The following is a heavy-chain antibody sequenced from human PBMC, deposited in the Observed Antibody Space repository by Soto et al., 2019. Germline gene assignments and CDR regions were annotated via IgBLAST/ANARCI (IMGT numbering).Heavy chain of an antibody. CDR3: ARDGQYYHFLSGNNHERHCGMDV. J-gene: IGHJ6*02. V-gene: IGHV4-34*02. D-gene: IGHD3-3*02. CDR1: GGSFRGYY. Sequence: QVQLQQWGAGLLKPSETLSLTCAVYGGSFRGYYWTWIRQAPRKELEWIGEINHSGGTNYNSSVKRRVTTSVDATKSPLSLTLYSVPAADTAVYYCARDGQYYHFLSGNNHERHCGMDVWGQATTATVPS. CDR2: INHSGGT.